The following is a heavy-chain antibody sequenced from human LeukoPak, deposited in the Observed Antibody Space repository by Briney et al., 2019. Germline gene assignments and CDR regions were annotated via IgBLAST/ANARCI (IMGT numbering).Heavy chain of an antibody. CDR1: GFTFSTYS. J-gene: IGHJ4*02. D-gene: IGHD6-6*01. CDR2: ISSSSSSI. Sequence: GGSLRLSCAASGFTFSTYSMNWVRQAPGKGLEWVSYISSSSSSIYYADSVKGRFTISRDNAKNSLFLQMNSLRAEDTAMYYCAREYSSSTGKASDYWGQGTLVTVSS. V-gene: IGHV3-48*01. CDR3: AREYSSSTGKASDY.